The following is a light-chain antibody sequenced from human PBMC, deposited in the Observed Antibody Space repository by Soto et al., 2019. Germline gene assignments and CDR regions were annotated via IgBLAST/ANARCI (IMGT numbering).Light chain of an antibody. J-gene: IGKJ4*01. CDR2: GAS. V-gene: IGKV3-20*01. CDR3: QQYGSSPPLT. CDR1: QSVSSSH. Sequence: EIVLTQSPGTLSLSPGGRATLSCRASQSVSSSHLAWYQQKPGQAPRLLIYGASSRATGIPDRFSGSGSGTDFTLTISRLEPEDFVVYYCQQYGSSPPLTFGGGTKVDIK.